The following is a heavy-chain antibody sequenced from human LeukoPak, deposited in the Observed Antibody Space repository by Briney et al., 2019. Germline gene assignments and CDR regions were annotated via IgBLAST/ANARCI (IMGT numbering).Heavy chain of an antibody. Sequence: GASVKVSCKASGYTFTGYYMHWVRQAPGQGLEWMGWINPNSGGTNYAQKFQGRVTMTRDTSISTAYMEVRSLRSDDTAVYYCARDPPRRDGNNYGYFDLWGRGTLVSASS. V-gene: IGHV1-2*02. J-gene: IGHJ2*01. CDR2: INPNSGGT. D-gene: IGHD5-24*01. CDR3: ARDPPRRDGNNYGYFDL. CDR1: GYTFTGYY.